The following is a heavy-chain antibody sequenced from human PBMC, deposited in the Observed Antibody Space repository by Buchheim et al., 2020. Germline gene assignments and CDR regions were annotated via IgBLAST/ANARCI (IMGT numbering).Heavy chain of an antibody. CDR1: GFTFSSYA. CDR2: ISYDGSNK. J-gene: IGHJ6*01. CDR3: ARVSDWGVIAPRYYYYGMDV. V-gene: IGHV3-30-3*01. Sequence: QVQLVESGGGVVQPGRSLRLSCAASGFTFSSYAMHWVRQAPGKGLELVAVISYDGSNKYYADSVKGRFTISRDNSKNPLYLQMNSLRAEDTAVYYCARVSDWGVIAPRYYYYGMDVWGQGTT. D-gene: IGHD3-16*02.